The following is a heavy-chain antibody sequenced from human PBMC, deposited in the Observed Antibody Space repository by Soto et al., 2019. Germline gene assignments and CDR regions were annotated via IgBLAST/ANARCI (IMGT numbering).Heavy chain of an antibody. V-gene: IGHV3-9*01. J-gene: IGHJ4*02. CDR2: ISWNSGSI. Sequence: GGSLRLSCAASGFTFDDYAMHWVRQAPGKGLEWVSGISWNSGSIGYADSVKGRFTISRDNAKNSLYLQMNSLRAEDTALYYCAKDSDGFDYWGQGTLVTVSS. CDR3: AKDSDGFDY. CDR1: GFTFDDYA.